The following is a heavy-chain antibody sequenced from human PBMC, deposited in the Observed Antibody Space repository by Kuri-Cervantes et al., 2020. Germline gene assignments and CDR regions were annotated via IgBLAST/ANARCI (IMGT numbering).Heavy chain of an antibody. D-gene: IGHD3-22*01. J-gene: IGHJ4*02. V-gene: IGHV4-61*01. CDR1: GGSVSSGSYY. CDR3: ARVSTVREGWLSRYYIDY. CDR2: IYYSGST. Sequence: GSLRLSCTVSGGSVSSGSYYWSWIRQPPGKGLEWIGYIYYSGSTNYNPSLKSRVTISVDTSKNQFSLKLSSVTAADTAVYYCARVSTVREGWLSRYYIDYWGQGTLVTVSS.